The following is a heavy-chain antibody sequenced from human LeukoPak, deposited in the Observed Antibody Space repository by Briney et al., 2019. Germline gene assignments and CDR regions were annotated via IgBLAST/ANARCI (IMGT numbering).Heavy chain of an antibody. CDR2: IIPIFGTA. CDR3: AIAYIGDAFDI. CDR1: GGTFSSYA. V-gene: IGHV1-69*01. Sequence: SVKVSCKASGGTFSSYAISWVRQAPGQGLESMGGIIPIFGTANYAQNFQGRATITADESTGTAYMDLSSLRSQDTAVYYCAIAYIGDAFDIWRQGTMVTVSS. D-gene: IGHD3-16*01. J-gene: IGHJ3*02.